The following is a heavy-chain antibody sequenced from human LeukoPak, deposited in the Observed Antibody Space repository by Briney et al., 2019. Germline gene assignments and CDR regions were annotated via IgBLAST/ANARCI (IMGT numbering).Heavy chain of an antibody. Sequence: PSETLSLTCAVYGGSFSGFYWSWVRQSPGKGLEWIGEIDHSGSTDYNPSLKSRVTISLDTSKNQFSLKLSSVTAADTAVYFCARGRRYSYGRWGQGTLVTVSS. CDR1: GGSFSGFY. CDR3: ARGRRYSYGR. CDR2: IDHSGST. J-gene: IGHJ4*02. D-gene: IGHD5-18*01. V-gene: IGHV4-34*01.